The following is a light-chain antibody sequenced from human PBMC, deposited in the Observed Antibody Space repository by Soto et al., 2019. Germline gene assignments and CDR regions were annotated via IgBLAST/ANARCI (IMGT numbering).Light chain of an antibody. CDR2: DTS. J-gene: IGKJ5*01. V-gene: IGKV3-20*01. CDR1: QSVSSSN. CDR3: QQYGTSEII. Sequence: DIMLTQSPVTLSLSPGERATLSCMASQSVSSSNFAWYQQKPAQAPRLLIYDTSSRATGIPDRFSGSGSGADFTLTISRLEPEDFAVFFCQQYGTSEIIFGQGTRLEIK.